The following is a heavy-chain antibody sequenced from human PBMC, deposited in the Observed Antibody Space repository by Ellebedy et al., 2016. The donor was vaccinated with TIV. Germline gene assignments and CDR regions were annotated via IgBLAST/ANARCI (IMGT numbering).Heavy chain of an antibody. Sequence: ASVKVSCKASGYALTDNYVHWVRQAPGQGLEWMGGIVPMLRTTNYAQKFQGRVTITADELGTTVYMELTSLRSDDAAVYYCGRHSGYYWYYFDSWGQGTLVTVSS. J-gene: IGHJ4*02. V-gene: IGHV1-69*13. CDR1: GYALTDNY. CDR3: GRHSGYYWYYFDS. CDR2: IVPMLRTT. D-gene: IGHD3-22*01.